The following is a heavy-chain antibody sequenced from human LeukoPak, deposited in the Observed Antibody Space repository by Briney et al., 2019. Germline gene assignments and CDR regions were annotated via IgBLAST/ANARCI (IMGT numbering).Heavy chain of an antibody. CDR2: IYHSGST. CDR3: ARTPILTYGDYLYYFDY. V-gene: IGHV4-30-2*01. D-gene: IGHD4-17*01. CDR1: GGSISSGGYS. J-gene: IGHJ4*02. Sequence: SETLSLTCAVSGGSISSGGYSWSWIRQPPGKGLEWIGYIYHSGSTYYNPSLKSRVTISVDTSKNQFSLKLSSVTAADTAVYYCARTPILTYGDYLYYFDYWGQGTLVTVSS.